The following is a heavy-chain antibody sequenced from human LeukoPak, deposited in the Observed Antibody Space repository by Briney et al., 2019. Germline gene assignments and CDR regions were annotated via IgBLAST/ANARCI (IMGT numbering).Heavy chain of an antibody. J-gene: IGHJ4*02. Sequence: PGRSLRLSCAASGFTFSSYGMHWVRQAPGKGLEWVAVIWYDGSNKYYADSVKGRFTISRDNSKNTLYLQMNSLRAEDTAVYYCAREGYSYGYCRHWGQGTLVTVSS. V-gene: IGHV3-33*01. CDR2: IWYDGSNK. D-gene: IGHD5-18*01. CDR1: GFTFSSYG. CDR3: AREGYSYGYCRH.